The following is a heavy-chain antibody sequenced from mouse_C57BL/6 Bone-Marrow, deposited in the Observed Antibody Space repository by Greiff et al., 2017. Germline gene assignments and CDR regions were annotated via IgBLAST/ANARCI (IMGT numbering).Heavy chain of an antibody. CDR1: GYTFTSYW. V-gene: IGHV1-5*01. CDR2: IYPGNSDT. J-gene: IGHJ4*01. Sequence: EVQLQQSGTVLARPGASVKMSCKTSGYTFTSYWMHLVKQRPGQGLEWIGAIYPGNSDTSYNQKFKGKAKLTAITSASTAYMELSSLTNEDSAVYYCTRETVVAYYYAMDDWGQGTSVTVSS. D-gene: IGHD1-1*01. CDR3: TRETVVAYYYAMDD.